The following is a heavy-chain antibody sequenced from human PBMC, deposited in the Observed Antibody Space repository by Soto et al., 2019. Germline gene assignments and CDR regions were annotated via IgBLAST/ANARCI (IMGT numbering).Heavy chain of an antibody. V-gene: IGHV1-46*01. CDR1: VYPLTSYY. Sequence: SVKDSCKAPVYPLTSYYMHLVRQAAGQGLEWMGIINPSGGSTIYAQKFQGRVTMTRDTSTSTVYMELTSLRSEYTAVYYCARDDTTGTTLNWFEPWGQGTLVTVSS. CDR3: ARDDTTGTTLNWFEP. J-gene: IGHJ5*02. D-gene: IGHD1-7*01. CDR2: INPSGGST.